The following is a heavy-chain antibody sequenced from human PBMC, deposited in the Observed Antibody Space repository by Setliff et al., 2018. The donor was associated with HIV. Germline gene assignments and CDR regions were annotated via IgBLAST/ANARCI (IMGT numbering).Heavy chain of an antibody. CDR3: ARGFCSGGTCFDY. J-gene: IGHJ4*02. D-gene: IGHD2-15*01. Sequence: SETLSLTCNVSGGSISSHYWNWIRQPPGKGLEWIANIYYSGSTNYNPSLKSRVTISVDTSKNQFSLKLNSVTAADTAVYYCARGFCSGGTCFDYWGQGTLVTVSS. CDR2: IYYSGST. V-gene: IGHV4-59*11. CDR1: GGSISSHY.